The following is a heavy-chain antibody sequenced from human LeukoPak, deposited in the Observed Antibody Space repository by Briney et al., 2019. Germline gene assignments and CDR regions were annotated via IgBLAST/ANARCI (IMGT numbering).Heavy chain of an antibody. CDR2: ISACNGNT. D-gene: IGHD3-22*01. CDR3: ARRAYYDSSGHFDY. V-gene: IGHV1-18*01. Sequence: ASVKVSCKASGYTFTSYGISWVRQAPGQGLEWMGWISACNGNTNYAQKLQGRVTMTTDTSTSTAYMELRSLRSDDTAVYYCARRAYYDSSGHFDYWGQGTLVTVSS. J-gene: IGHJ4*02. CDR1: GYTFTSYG.